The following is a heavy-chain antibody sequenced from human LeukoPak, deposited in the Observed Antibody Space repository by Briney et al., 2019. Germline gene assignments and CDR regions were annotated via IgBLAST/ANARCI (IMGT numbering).Heavy chain of an antibody. CDR1: GDSVSSNSAA. J-gene: IGHJ3*02. D-gene: IGHD5-24*01. Sequence: SQTLSLTCAISGDSVSSNSAAWNWIRQSPSRGLEWLGRTYYRSKWYNDYAVSVKSRITINPDTSKNQFSLQLNSVTAADTAVYYCARGGFLRWLQFFAFDIWGQGTMVTVSS. CDR2: TYYRSKWYN. V-gene: IGHV6-1*01. CDR3: ARGGFLRWLQFFAFDI.